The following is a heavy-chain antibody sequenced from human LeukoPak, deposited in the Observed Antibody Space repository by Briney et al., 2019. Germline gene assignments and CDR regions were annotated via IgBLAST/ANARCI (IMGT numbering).Heavy chain of an antibody. CDR1: GGSFSGYY. D-gene: IGHD6-13*01. V-gene: IGHV4-34*01. Sequence: SETLSLTCAVYGGSFSGYYWSWIRQPPGKGLEWIGEINHSGSTNYNPSLKSRVTILVDTSKNQFSLKLSSVTAADTAVYYCARGWQQLGYFDYWGQGTLVTVSS. CDR2: INHSGST. CDR3: ARGWQQLGYFDY. J-gene: IGHJ4*02.